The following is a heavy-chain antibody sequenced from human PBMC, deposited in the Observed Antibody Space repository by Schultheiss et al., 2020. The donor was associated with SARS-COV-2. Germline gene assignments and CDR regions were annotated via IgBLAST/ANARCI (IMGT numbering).Heavy chain of an antibody. D-gene: IGHD3-10*01. V-gene: IGHV1-24*01. CDR2: FDPEDGET. Sequence: ASVKVSCKVSGYTLTELSMHGVRQAPGKGLEWMGGFDPEDGETIYAQKFQGRVTRTEDTSTDTAYMELSSLRSEDTAVYYCARGSRSSGWFDPWGQGTLVTVSS. CDR3: ARGSRSSGWFDP. CDR1: GYTLTELS. J-gene: IGHJ5*02.